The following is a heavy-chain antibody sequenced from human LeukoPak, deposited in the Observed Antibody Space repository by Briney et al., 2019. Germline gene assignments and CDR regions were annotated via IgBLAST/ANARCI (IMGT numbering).Heavy chain of an antibody. CDR3: ARERPLHIGSYNYMDV. Sequence: PSETLSLTCTVSGGSISSGDYYWSWIRQPPGKGLEWIGYIYYSGSTYYNPSLKSRVTISVDTSKNQFSLKLSSVTAADTAVYYCARERPLHIGSYNYMDVWGKGTTVTVSS. J-gene: IGHJ6*03. CDR2: IYYSGST. V-gene: IGHV4-30-4*01. D-gene: IGHD1-26*01. CDR1: GGSISSGDYY.